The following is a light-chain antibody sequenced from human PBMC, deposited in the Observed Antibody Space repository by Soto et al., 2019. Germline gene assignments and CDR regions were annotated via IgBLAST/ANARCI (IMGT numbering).Light chain of an antibody. CDR2: EVT. CDR1: SSDVGAYKF. V-gene: IGLV2-14*01. J-gene: IGLJ3*02. CDR3: SSYSSTSTPWV. Sequence: QTVVTQPASVSGSPGQSITIFCTGTSSDVGAYKFVSWYRHHPGRAPQVMIYEVTNRPSGVSSRFSGSKSGNTASLTISGLQPEDEGDYYCSSYSSTSTPWVFGGGTKLTV.